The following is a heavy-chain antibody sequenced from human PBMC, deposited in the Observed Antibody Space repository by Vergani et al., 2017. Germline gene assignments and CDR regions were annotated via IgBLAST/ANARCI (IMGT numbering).Heavy chain of an antibody. V-gene: IGHV1-69*06. Sequence: QVQLVQSGAEVKKPGSSVKVSCQASGGTFSSYAISWVRQAPGQGLEWMGGIIPIFGTANYAQKFQGRVTVTADKSTSTAYMELGSLRSEDTAVYYCARAGEQQLVEYGMDVWGQGTTVTVSS. J-gene: IGHJ6*02. D-gene: IGHD6-13*01. CDR2: IIPIFGTA. CDR3: ARAGEQQLVEYGMDV. CDR1: GGTFSSYA.